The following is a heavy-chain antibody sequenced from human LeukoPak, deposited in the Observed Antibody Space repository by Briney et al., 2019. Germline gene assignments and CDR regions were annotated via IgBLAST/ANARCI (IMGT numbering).Heavy chain of an antibody. CDR1: GGSFSGYY. V-gene: IGHV4-34*01. D-gene: IGHD2-15*01. Sequence: SETLSLTCAVYGGSFSGYYWSWIRQPPGKGPEWIGEINHSGSTNYNPSLKSRVTISVDTSKNQFSLKLSSVTAADTAVYYCASGGSGGSCQDYWGQGTLVTVSS. J-gene: IGHJ4*02. CDR2: INHSGST. CDR3: ASGGSGGSCQDY.